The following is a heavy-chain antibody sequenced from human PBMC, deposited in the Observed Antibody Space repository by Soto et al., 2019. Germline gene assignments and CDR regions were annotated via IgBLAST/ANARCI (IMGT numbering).Heavy chain of an antibody. J-gene: IGHJ6*02. D-gene: IGHD2-8*01. CDR1: GYTFTNCQ. CDR2: ISAYNNYT. V-gene: IGHV1-18*04. CDR3: ARRLCTTSSCTSQLGMDV. Sequence: ASVKVSCKASGYTFTNCQFTWVRQAPGQGLEWMGWISAYNNYTKYAENFQDRFTMTTDPSTTTAYMDLRSLRSDDTAVYYCARRLCTTSSCTSQLGMDVWGQGTNFTVSS.